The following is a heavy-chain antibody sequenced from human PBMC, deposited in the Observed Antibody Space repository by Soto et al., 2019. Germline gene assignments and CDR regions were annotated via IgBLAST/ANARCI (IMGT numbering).Heavy chain of an antibody. CDR3: ARAPHDWDSYYHYGMDV. V-gene: IGHV4-31*11. Sequence: PSETLSLTCAVPGYSISSGYYWSWIRQHPGKGLEWIGYIYYSGSTYYNPSLKSRVTISVDTSKNQFSLKLSAVTAAVTAVYYCARAPHDWDSYYHYGMDVWGQGTTVTVSS. D-gene: IGHD1-7*01. J-gene: IGHJ6*02. CDR2: IYYSGST. CDR1: GYSISSGYY.